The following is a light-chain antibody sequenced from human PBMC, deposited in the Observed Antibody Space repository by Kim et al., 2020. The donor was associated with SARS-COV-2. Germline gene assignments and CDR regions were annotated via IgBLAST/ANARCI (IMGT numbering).Light chain of an antibody. Sequence: VSPGERAPLSCRASQSVSSNLAWYQQKPGQAPRLLIYCASTRATGIPARFSGSGSGTEFTLTISSLQSEDFAVYYCQQYNNWPPYTFGQGTKLEI. CDR2: CAS. CDR1: QSVSSN. J-gene: IGKJ2*01. V-gene: IGKV3-15*01. CDR3: QQYNNWPPYT.